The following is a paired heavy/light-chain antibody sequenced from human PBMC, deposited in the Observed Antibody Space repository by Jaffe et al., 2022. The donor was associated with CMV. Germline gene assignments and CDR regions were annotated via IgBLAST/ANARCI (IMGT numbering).Light chain of an antibody. J-gene: IGLJ2*01. CDR3: CSYTSSSTRI. Sequence: QSALTQPASVSGSPGQSITISCTGTSSDVGGYNYVSWYQQHPGNAPKVIIYDVTNRPSGVSNRFSGSKSGNTASLTISGLQADDEADYYCCSYTSSSTRIFGGGTKLTVL. CDR2: DVT. V-gene: IGLV2-14*03. CDR1: SSDVGGYNY.
Heavy chain of an antibody. CDR3: ARDPTGFRVLQKTWLDP. J-gene: IGHJ5*02. CDR2: VNPNSGGT. CDR1: GYTFIGYN. V-gene: IGHV1-2*02. Sequence: QVRLLQSGAEVRNPGASVKVSCKASGYTFIGYNMHWVRQAPGQGLEWMGWVNPNSGGTNYAQKFQGRVTMTRDTSITTAYMELNSLTPDDTAFYYCARDPTGFRVLQKTWLDPWGQGTLVTVSS.